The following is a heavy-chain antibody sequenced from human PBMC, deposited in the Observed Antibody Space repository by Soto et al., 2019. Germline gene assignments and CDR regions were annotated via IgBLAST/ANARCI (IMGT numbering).Heavy chain of an antibody. CDR2: IYYSGST. CDR1: GGSISSGGYY. Sequence: SETLSLTCTVSGGSISSGGYYWSWIRQHPGKGLEWIGYIYYSGSTYYNPSLKSRVTISVDTSKNQFSLKLSSVTAADTAVYYCARAKATADNWFDPWGQGTLVTVSS. CDR3: ARAKATADNWFDP. J-gene: IGHJ5*02. D-gene: IGHD5-12*01. V-gene: IGHV4-31*03.